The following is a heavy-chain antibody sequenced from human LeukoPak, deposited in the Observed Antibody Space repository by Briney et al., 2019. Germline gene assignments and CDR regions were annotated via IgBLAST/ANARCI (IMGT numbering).Heavy chain of an antibody. CDR3: ARDFAQNRGHDY. CDR1: GFTVSSNY. CDR2: IYSGGST. D-gene: IGHD1-14*01. V-gene: IGHV3-66*01. J-gene: IGHJ4*02. Sequence: PGGSLRLSYAASGFTVSSNYMSWVRQAPGKGLEWVSVIYSGGSTYYADSVKGRFTISRDNSKNTLYLQMNSLRAEDTAVYYCARDFAQNRGHDYWGQGTLVTVSS.